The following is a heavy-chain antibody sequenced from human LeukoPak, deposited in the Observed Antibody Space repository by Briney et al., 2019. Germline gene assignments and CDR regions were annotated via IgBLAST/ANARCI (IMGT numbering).Heavy chain of an antibody. V-gene: IGHV1-18*01. J-gene: IGHJ4*02. Sequence: ASVKVSCKASGYTFNNYGITWVRQAPGQGPEWMGWINTYTGNTNYAQQFQGRVTMTTETSTSTAYMELRSLRSDDTAVYFCARNSHGYGSAWQQFNFDYWGQGTLVTVSS. D-gene: IGHD6-19*01. CDR1: GYTFNNYG. CDR3: ARNSHGYGSAWQQFNFDY. CDR2: INTYTGNT.